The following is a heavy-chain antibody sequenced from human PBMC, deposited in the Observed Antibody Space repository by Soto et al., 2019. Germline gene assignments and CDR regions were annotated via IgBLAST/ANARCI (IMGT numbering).Heavy chain of an antibody. J-gene: IGHJ5*02. CDR2: INPNSGGT. Sequence: SSVKGSCKASGYTFTGYYMHWVRQAPGQGLEWMGWINPNSGGTNYAQKFQGRVTMTRDTSISTAYMELSRLRSDDTAVYYCARGLAAAGFNWFDPWGQGTLVTVSS. CDR3: ARGLAAAGFNWFDP. D-gene: IGHD6-13*01. CDR1: GYTFTGYY. V-gene: IGHV1-2*02.